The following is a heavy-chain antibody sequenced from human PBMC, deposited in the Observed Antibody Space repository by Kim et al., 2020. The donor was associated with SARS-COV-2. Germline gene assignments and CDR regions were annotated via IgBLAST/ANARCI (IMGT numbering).Heavy chain of an antibody. J-gene: IGHJ4*02. V-gene: IGHV4-59*01. Sequence: SETLSLTCTVSGGSISSYYWSWIRQPPGKGLEWIGYIYYSGSTNYNPSLKSRVTISVDTSKNQFSLKLSSVTAADTAVYYCARESEGYSGGWYVDYWGQGTLVTVSS. CDR3: ARESEGYSGGWYVDY. D-gene: IGHD6-19*01. CDR1: GGSISSYY. CDR2: IYYSGST.